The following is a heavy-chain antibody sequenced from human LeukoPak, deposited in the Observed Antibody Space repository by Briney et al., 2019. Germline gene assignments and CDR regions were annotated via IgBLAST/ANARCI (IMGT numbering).Heavy chain of an antibody. CDR2: INTSGST. D-gene: IGHD6-25*01. CDR1: GGSISSYY. CDR3: AREGGDPRWLDP. Sequence: SETLSLTCTVSGGSISSYYWTWIRQSAGKGLEWIGRINTSGSTNYNPSLRSRVTMSVNTSKNQFSLNLTSVTAADTAVYSCAREGGDPRWLDPWGQGTLVTISS. V-gene: IGHV4-4*07. J-gene: IGHJ5*02.